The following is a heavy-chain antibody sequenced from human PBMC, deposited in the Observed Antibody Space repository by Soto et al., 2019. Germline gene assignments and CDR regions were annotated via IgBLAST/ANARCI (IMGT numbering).Heavy chain of an antibody. CDR3: ARLLSYYDFWSGYYRYFDY. V-gene: IGHV4-30-4*01. CDR1: GGSISSGDYY. J-gene: IGHJ4*02. CDR2: IYYSGST. D-gene: IGHD3-3*01. Sequence: PSETLSLTCAVSGGSISSGDYYWSWIRQPPGKGLEWIGYIYYSGSTYYNPSLKSRVTISVDTSKNQFSLKLSSVTAADTAVYYCARLLSYYDFWSGYYRYFDYWGQGTLVTVSS.